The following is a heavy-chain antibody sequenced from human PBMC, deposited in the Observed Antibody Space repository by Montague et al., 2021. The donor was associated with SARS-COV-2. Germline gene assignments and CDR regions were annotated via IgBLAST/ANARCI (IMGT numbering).Heavy chain of an antibody. V-gene: IGHV4-39*01. D-gene: IGHD6-19*01. Sequence: SETLSLTCTVSGGSISSSSYYWAWIRQPPGKGLEWIGSIYYRGSTYYNPSLKSRVFISVDTSKNQLSLTLTSVTAADTAVYYCATQEDPSDWIPGAFDFWGQGTMVSVSS. CDR2: IYYRGST. J-gene: IGHJ4*02. CDR3: ATQEDPSDWIPGAFDF. CDR1: GGSISSSSYY.